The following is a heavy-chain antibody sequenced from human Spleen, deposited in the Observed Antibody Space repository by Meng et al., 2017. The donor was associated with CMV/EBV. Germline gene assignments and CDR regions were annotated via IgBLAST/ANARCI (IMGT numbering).Heavy chain of an antibody. Sequence: FSISDHSMDWVRQAPGKGLGWVGRIRNKANSYTTEYAASVKGRFSISRDDSKNLLYLQMSSLKTEDTAVYYCASFKADYDFWSGTQHWGQGTLVTVSS. D-gene: IGHD3-3*01. CDR3: ASFKADYDFWSGTQH. CDR1: FSISDHS. V-gene: IGHV3-72*01. CDR2: IRNKANSYTT. J-gene: IGHJ1*01.